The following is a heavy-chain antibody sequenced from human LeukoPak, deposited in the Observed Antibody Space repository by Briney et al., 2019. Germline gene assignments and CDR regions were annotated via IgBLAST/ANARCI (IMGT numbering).Heavy chain of an antibody. V-gene: IGHV3-48*01. CDR2: IGIDSGNT. Sequence: GGSLRLSCTASGFPFIEYSMNWVRQVPGKGLEWVSYIGIDSGNTKYADSVRGRFTISADKARNSLYLQMNSLRVEDTAVYYCARDHNYAFDNWGQGTLVSVAS. CDR3: ARDHNYAFDN. D-gene: IGHD1-1*01. CDR1: GFPFIEYS. J-gene: IGHJ4*02.